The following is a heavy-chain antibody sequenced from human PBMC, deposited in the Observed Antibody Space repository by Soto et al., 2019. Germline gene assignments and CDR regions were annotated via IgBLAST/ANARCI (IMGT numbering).Heavy chain of an antibody. D-gene: IGHD2-15*01. V-gene: IGHV3-66*01. CDR2: IYSGGST. J-gene: IGHJ3*02. CDR1: GFTVSSNY. Sequence: EVQLVDSGGGLVQPGGSLRLSCAASGFTVSSNYMSWVRQAPGKGLEWVSVIYSGGSTYYADSVKGRFTISRDNSKNTLYLQMNSLRAEDTAVYYCARDGGGYCSGGSCYTDVFDIWGQGTMVTVSS. CDR3: ARDGGGYCSGGSCYTDVFDI.